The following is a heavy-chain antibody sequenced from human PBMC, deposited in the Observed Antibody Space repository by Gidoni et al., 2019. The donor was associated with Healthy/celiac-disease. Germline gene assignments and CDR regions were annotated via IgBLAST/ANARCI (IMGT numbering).Heavy chain of an antibody. D-gene: IGHD2-15*01. Sequence: QVQLQQWGAGLLKPSETLSLTCAVYGGSFSGYYWSWIRQPPGKGLEWIGEINHSGSTNYNPSLKSRVTISVDTSKNQFSLKLSSVTAADTAVYYCARGLRKPKIPGRNCSGGSCSSYYFDYWGQGTLVTVSS. CDR1: GGSFSGYY. CDR3: ARGLRKPKIPGRNCSGGSCSSYYFDY. J-gene: IGHJ4*02. CDR2: INHSGST. V-gene: IGHV4-34*01.